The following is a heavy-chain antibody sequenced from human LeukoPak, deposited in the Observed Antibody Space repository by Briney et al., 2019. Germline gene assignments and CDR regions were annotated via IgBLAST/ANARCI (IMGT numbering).Heavy chain of an antibody. J-gene: IGHJ4*02. CDR3: ATDRDNSDWQKRFDS. D-gene: IGHD2-21*02. Sequence: GGSLRLSCAAAGFTFSRYWMIWYRQAPGKGLEWVGHINQDAREINYVDSVRGRFTISRDNAKNSLHLQMNSLRAEDTAVYYCATDRDNSDWQKRFDSWGQGTLVTVSS. CDR1: GFTFSRYW. V-gene: IGHV3-7*01. CDR2: INQDAREI.